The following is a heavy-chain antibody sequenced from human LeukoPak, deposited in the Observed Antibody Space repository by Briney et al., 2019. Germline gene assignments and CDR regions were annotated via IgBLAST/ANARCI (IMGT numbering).Heavy chain of an antibody. D-gene: IGHD4-23*01. CDR3: ARKTVVGSYFDY. Sequence: PGGSLRLSCAASGFTFCSYWMSWVRQAPGKGLEWVANIKQDGSDKYYVDSVKGRFTISRDNAKNSLYLQINSLRAEDTAVYYCARKTVVGSYFDYWGQGTPVTVSS. CDR1: GFTFCSYW. V-gene: IGHV3-7*03. CDR2: IKQDGSDK. J-gene: IGHJ4*02.